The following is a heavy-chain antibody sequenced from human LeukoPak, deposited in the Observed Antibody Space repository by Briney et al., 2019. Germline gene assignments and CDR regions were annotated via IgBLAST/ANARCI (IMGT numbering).Heavy chain of an antibody. CDR2: INHSGST. CDR1: GGSFSGYY. CDR3: ARGPPRVVVPAAIVDY. D-gene: IGHD2-2*02. J-gene: IGHJ4*02. Sequence: KPSETLSLTCAVYGGSFSGYYWSWIRQPPGKGLEWIGEINHSGSTNYNPSLKSRVTISVDTSKNQFSLKLSSVTAADTAVYYCARGPPRVVVPAAIVDYWGQGTLVTVSS. V-gene: IGHV4-34*01.